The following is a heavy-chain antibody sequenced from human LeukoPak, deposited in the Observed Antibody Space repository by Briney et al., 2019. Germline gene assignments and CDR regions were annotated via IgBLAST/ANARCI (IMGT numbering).Heavy chain of an antibody. J-gene: IGHJ4*02. CDR1: GFTFSSYS. D-gene: IGHD3-22*01. Sequence: KPGGSLGLSCAASGFTFSSYSMNWVRQAPGKGLEWVSSISSSSSYIYYADSVKGRFTISRDNAKNSLHLQMNSLRAEDTALYYCASHSGYYYDSSPLWGQGTLVIVSS. CDR2: ISSSSSYI. V-gene: IGHV3-21*04. CDR3: ASHSGYYYDSSPL.